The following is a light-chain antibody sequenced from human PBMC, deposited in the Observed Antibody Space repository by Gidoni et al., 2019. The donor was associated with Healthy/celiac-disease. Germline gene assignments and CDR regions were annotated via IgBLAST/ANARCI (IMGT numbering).Light chain of an antibody. CDR3: QQYNNWPLT. V-gene: IGKV3-15*01. CDR2: GAS. CDR1: QSVSSN. J-gene: IGKJ3*01. Sequence: EIVMTQSPATLSVSPGERATLSCRASQSVSSNLAWYQPKPGQAPRLLIYGASTRATGIPARFSGSGSGTEFTLTISSLQSEDLAVYYCQQYNNWPLTFGPGTKVEIK.